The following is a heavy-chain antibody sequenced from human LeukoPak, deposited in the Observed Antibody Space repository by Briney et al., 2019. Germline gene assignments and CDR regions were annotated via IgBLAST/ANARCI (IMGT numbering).Heavy chain of an antibody. D-gene: IGHD3-22*01. J-gene: IGHJ3*02. V-gene: IGHV3-9*01. CDR2: ISWNSGSI. Sequence: PGGSLRLSCAASGFTFDDYAMHWVRQAPGKGLEWVSGISWNSGSIGYADSVKGRFTISRDNAKNSLYLQMNSLRAEDTALYYCAKTYYYDSSGYYRNAFDIWGQGTMVTVSS. CDR3: AKTYYYDSSGYYRNAFDI. CDR1: GFTFDDYA.